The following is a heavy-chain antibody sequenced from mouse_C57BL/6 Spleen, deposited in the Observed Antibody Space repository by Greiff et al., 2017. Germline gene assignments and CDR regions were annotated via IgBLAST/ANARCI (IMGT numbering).Heavy chain of an antibody. J-gene: IGHJ2*01. V-gene: IGHV1-55*01. CDR2: IYPGSGST. D-gene: IGHD1-1*01. CDR1: GYTFTSYW. Sequence: QVQLQQSGAELVKPGASVKMSCKASGYTFTSYWITWVKQRPGQGLEWIGDIYPGSGSTNYNEKFKSKATLTVDTSSSTAYMQLSSLTAEDSAVYYCARNYGSSYYFDDWGQGTTLTVSS. CDR3: ARNYGSSYYFDD.